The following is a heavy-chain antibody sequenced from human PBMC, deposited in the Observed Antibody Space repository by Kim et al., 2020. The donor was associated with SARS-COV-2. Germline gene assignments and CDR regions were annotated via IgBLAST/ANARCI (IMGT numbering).Heavy chain of an antibody. Sequence: GGSLRLSCAASGFTFSTFWMTWVRQAPGKGLEWVANINQGGTEKYDVDSVKGRFTISRDNAKNSLFLDVNSLRVEDTAVYYCARTHYGDYVWGQGTLVTVSS. CDR1: GFTFSTFW. V-gene: IGHV3-7*01. CDR2: INQGGTEK. CDR3: ARTHYGDYV. D-gene: IGHD4-17*01. J-gene: IGHJ4*02.